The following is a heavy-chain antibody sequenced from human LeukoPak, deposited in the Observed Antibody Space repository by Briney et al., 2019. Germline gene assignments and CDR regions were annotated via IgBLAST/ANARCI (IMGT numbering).Heavy chain of an antibody. Sequence: SETLSLTRSVSGGSISISCCYWGWIRQPPGKGLEWIASVYYSGNTYYNPSLKSRVSISVDTSKNQFSLKLSSVTAADTAVYYCARRYGFFDSWGQGVLVTVSS. J-gene: IGHJ4*02. CDR1: GGSISISCCY. V-gene: IGHV4-39*01. CDR2: VYYSGNT. D-gene: IGHD3-16*01. CDR3: ARRYGFFDS.